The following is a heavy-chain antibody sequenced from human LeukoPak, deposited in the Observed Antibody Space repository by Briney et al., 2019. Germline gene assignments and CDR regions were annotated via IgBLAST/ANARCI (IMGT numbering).Heavy chain of an antibody. CDR1: GFTFSDYY. V-gene: IGHV3-11*01. D-gene: IGHD1-14*01. Sequence: VGSLRLSCAASGFTFSDYYMSWVRQAPGEGLEWVSYISSRGSNIHYAVSVKGRFTISRDNAKNSLYLQMNSLRAEDTAVYYCARELTGWDDYWGQGTLVTVSS. CDR2: ISSRGSNI. J-gene: IGHJ4*02. CDR3: ARELTGWDDY.